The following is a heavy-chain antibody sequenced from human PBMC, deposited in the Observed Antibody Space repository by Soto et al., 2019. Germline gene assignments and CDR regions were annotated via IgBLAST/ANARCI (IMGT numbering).Heavy chain of an antibody. CDR2: IKEDGSEK. CDR1: GFTFSNSW. Sequence: SCAASGFTFSNSWMSWVRQAPGKGLEWVANIKEDGSEKDYVDPVKGRFTITRDNAKNSLYLQMNNLRAEDTAVYFCTRKRFGMDVWGQGTTVTVSS. V-gene: IGHV3-7*03. CDR3: TRKRFGMDV. J-gene: IGHJ6*02.